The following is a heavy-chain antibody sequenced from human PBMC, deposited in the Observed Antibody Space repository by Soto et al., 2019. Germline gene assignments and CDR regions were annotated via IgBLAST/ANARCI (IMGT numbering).Heavy chain of an antibody. V-gene: IGHV3-21*01. J-gene: IGHJ4*02. D-gene: IGHD3-10*01. Sequence: EVQLVESGGGLVKPGGSLRLSCAASGFTFSSYSMNWVRQAPGKGLEWVSSISSSSSYIYYADSVKGRFTISRDNAKNSLYLQMNSLRAEDTAVYYCARASYGSGSAPTFDYWGQGTLVTVCS. CDR2: ISSSSSYI. CDR1: GFTFSSYS. CDR3: ARASYGSGSAPTFDY.